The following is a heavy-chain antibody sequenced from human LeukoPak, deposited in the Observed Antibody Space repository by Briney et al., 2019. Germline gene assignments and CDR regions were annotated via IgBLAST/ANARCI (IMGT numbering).Heavy chain of an antibody. V-gene: IGHV3-53*01. D-gene: IGHD6-13*01. CDR2: LFSGAST. J-gene: IGHJ4*02. Sequence: GGSLRLSCGVSGFSVSNNHMSWVRQAPGKGLEWLSVLFSGASTNYADSVKGRFTISRDQSKNTLFLQMNNLRVEDTAVYYCARGYSSSEGFDYWGQGTLVTVSS. CDR3: ARGYSSSEGFDY. CDR1: GFSVSNNH.